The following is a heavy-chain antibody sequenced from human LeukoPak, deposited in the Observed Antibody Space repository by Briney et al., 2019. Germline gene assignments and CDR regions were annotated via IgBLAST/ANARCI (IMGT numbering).Heavy chain of an antibody. CDR1: GFTFNSYS. Sequence: GGSLRLSCAASGFTFNSYSMNWVRQAPGKGLEWVSSISSSSSYIYYADSVKGRFTISRDNAKNSLYLQMNSLRAEDTAVYYCARNSGSYPYYYYYYGMDVWGQGTTVTVSS. CDR2: ISSSSSYI. J-gene: IGHJ6*02. CDR3: ARNSGSYPYYYYYYGMDV. D-gene: IGHD1-26*01. V-gene: IGHV3-21*01.